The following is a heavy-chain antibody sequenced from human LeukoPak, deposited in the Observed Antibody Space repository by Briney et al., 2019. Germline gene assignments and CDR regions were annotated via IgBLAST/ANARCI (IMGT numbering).Heavy chain of an antibody. CDR2: ISYDGSIK. V-gene: IGHV3-30*04. CDR1: GFTFSSHA. Sequence: PGGSLRLSCAASGFTFSSHAMHWVRQAPGKGLEWVAVISYDGSIKYYADSVKGRFTISRDNSRNTLYLQMNSLTGADTAVYFCAMLPAAGHFDYWGQGTLVTVSS. J-gene: IGHJ4*02. D-gene: IGHD5-18*01. CDR3: AMLPAAGHFDY.